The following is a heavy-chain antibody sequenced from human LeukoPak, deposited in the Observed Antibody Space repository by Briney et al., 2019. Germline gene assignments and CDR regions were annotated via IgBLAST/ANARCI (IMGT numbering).Heavy chain of an antibody. CDR3: ARDELVGASGSYPLDY. Sequence: GASVKVSCKASGYTFTSYGISWVRQAPGQGLEWMGWINTNTGNPTYAQGFTGRFVFSLDTSVSTAYLQISSLKAEDTAVYYCARDELVGASGSYPLDYWGQGTLVTVSS. J-gene: IGHJ4*02. CDR2: INTNTGNP. V-gene: IGHV7-4-1*02. CDR1: GYTFTSYG. D-gene: IGHD1-26*01.